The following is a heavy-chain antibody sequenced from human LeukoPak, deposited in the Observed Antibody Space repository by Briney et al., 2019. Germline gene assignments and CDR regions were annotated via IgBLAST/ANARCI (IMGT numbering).Heavy chain of an antibody. J-gene: IGHJ4*02. V-gene: IGHV4-39*07. Sequence: PSETLSLTCTVSGGSISSSSYYWGWIRQPPGKGLEWIGSIYYSGSTYYNPSLNPSLKSRVTISVDTSKNQFSLKLRSVTAADTAVYYCARAEIGEGFDYWGQGILVTVSS. CDR2: IYYSGST. CDR3: ARAEIGEGFDY. CDR1: GGSISSSSYY. D-gene: IGHD4-17*01.